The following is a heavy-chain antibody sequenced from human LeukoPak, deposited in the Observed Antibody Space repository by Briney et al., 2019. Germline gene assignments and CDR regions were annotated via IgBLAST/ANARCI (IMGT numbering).Heavy chain of an antibody. Sequence: PGGSLRLSCAASGFTFSSYWMSWVRQAPGKGLEWVSAISGSGGSTYYADSVKGRFTISRDNSKNTLYLQMNSLRAEDTAVYYCAKQMWYYYDSSGYYYQYYFDYWGQGTLVTVSS. J-gene: IGHJ4*02. CDR2: ISGSGGST. V-gene: IGHV3-23*01. D-gene: IGHD3-22*01. CDR1: GFTFSSYW. CDR3: AKQMWYYYDSSGYYYQYYFDY.